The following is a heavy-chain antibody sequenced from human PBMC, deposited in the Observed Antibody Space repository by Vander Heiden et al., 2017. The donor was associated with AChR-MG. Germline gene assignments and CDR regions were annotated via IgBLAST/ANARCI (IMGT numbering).Heavy chain of an antibody. J-gene: IGHJ4*02. D-gene: IGHD5-18*01. CDR1: GFTLDDFA. CDR3: AKDLYSYGYGFDY. Sequence: EVQLVESGGGLVQPGRSLRLSCAASGFTLDDFAMHWVRQAPGKGLEWVSGISWNSGSIGYADSVKGRFTISRDNAKNSLYLQMNSLRAEDTALYYCAKDLYSYGYGFDYWCQGTLVTVSS. CDR2: ISWNSGSI. V-gene: IGHV3-9*01.